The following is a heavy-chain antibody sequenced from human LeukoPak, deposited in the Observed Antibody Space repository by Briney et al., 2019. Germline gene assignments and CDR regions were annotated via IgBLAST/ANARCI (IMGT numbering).Heavy chain of an antibody. V-gene: IGHV1-69*13. Sequence: SVKVSCKASGGTFSSYAISWVRQAPGQGLEWMGGIIPIFGTANYAQKFQGRVTITADESTSTAYMELSSLRSEDTAVYYCARVKAIVAATYYYYMDVWGKGTTVTVSS. CDR3: ARVKAIVAATYYYYMDV. CDR1: GGTFSSYA. D-gene: IGHD1-26*01. CDR2: IIPIFGTA. J-gene: IGHJ6*03.